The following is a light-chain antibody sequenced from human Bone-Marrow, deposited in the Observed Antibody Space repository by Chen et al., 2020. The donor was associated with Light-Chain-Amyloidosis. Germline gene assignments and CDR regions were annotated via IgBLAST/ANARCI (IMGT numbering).Light chain of an antibody. V-gene: IGLV3-21*02. Sequence: SYVLTQSSSVSLAPGQTVTIACGGNSIGSTSVHWYQQTPGLAPLLVVYDDSDRPSGIPERLSGSNSGNTATLTISRVEAGDEADYYCQVWDRSSDRPVFGGGTKLTVL. CDR3: QVWDRSSDRPV. CDR1: SIGSTS. J-gene: IGLJ3*02. CDR2: DDS.